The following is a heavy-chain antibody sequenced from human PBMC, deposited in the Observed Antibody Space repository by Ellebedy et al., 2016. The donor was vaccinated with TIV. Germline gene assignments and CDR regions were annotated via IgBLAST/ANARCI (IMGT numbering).Heavy chain of an antibody. V-gene: IGHV3-23*01. CDR2: ISGPGGST. CDR3: AKGAYIVATRHIDY. D-gene: IGHD5-12*01. CDR1: GFAFRNYA. Sequence: GESLKISCAASGFAFRNYAASWVRQAPGKGLEWVSSISGPGGSTYYADSVKGRFTISRDNYKNTMSLQMNSLRAEDTAVYYCAKGAYIVATRHIDYWGQGTLVTVSS. J-gene: IGHJ4*02.